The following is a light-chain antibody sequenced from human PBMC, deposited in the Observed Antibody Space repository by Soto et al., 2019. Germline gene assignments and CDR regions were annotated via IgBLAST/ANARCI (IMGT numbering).Light chain of an antibody. CDR1: QDISSW. J-gene: IGKJ4*01. CDR2: AAF. CDR3: QQTISFPLT. V-gene: IGKV1D-12*01. Sequence: DIQMTQSPSAVSASVGDRVTITCRASQDISSWLAWYQQKPGEAPKVLIYAAFSLESGVPSRFCGSGSGTDFTLTISSLQPEDFATYYGQQTISFPLTFGGGTKVEI.